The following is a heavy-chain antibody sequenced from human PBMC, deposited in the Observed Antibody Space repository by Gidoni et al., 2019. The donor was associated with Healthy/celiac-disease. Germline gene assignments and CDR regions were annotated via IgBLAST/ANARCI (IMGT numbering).Heavy chain of an antibody. CDR1: GSTFSSYG. J-gene: IGHJ4*02. D-gene: IGHD4-17*01. Sequence: QVQLVESGGGVVQPGRSLRLPCAASGSTFSSYGMHWVRQAPGKGLEWVAVISYDGSNKYYADSVKGRFTISRDNSKNTLYLQMNSLRAEDTAVYYCAKDPTVIEEYYFDYWGQGTLVTVSS. CDR2: ISYDGSNK. V-gene: IGHV3-30*18. CDR3: AKDPTVIEEYYFDY.